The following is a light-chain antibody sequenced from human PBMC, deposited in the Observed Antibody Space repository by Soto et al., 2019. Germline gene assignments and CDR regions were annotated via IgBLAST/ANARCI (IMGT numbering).Light chain of an antibody. J-gene: IGKJ2*01. CDR3: QQVNRYPYA. CDR1: QGISTY. Sequence: QLTQSPSSLSASVGDRVTITCRASQGISTYLAWYQQKPGKAPNLLIHAATTLQNGVPSRFAGSGSGTHFFLTINNLQPEDSATYYSQQVNRYPYAFGQGTKLEMK. V-gene: IGKV1-9*01. CDR2: AAT.